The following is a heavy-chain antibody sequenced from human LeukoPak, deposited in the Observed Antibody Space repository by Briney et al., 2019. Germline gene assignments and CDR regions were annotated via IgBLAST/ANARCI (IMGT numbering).Heavy chain of an antibody. CDR1: GFTFSSSA. V-gene: IGHV3-23*01. Sequence: AGGSLRLSCAASGFTFSSSAMSWVRQVPGKGLEWVSGISASGGSTYYADSVKGRFIISRDTSKNTLHLQMNSLRAEDSAVYYCARGDWIMDVWGQGTTVTVSS. CDR2: ISASGGST. D-gene: IGHD2-21*01. CDR3: ARGDWIMDV. J-gene: IGHJ6*02.